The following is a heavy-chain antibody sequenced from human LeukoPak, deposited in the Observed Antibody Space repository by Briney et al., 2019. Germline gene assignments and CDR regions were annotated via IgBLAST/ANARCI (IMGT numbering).Heavy chain of an antibody. CDR2: IFYSGST. Sequence: PSETLSPTCTVSGGSITSSRSYWGWIRQAPGKGLQWIGKIFYSGSTHYSPSLKSRVTISVDTSKNQFSLKLSSVTAADTAVYYCARVGTYYDSSAFDNWGQGTAVTVSA. CDR3: ARVGTYYDSSAFDN. J-gene: IGHJ4*02. CDR1: GGSITSSRSY. V-gene: IGHV4-39*07. D-gene: IGHD3-22*01.